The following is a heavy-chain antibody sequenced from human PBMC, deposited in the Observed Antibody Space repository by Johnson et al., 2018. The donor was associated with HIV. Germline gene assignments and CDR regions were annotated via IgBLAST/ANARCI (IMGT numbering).Heavy chain of an antibody. J-gene: IGHJ3*02. Sequence: VQLVESGGGLIQPGGSLRLSCAASGFTVSSNYMSWVRQAPGKGLEWVSVIYSGGSTYYADSVKGRFTISRDNSKNTLYLQMNSLRAEDTAVYYCARDLGKAYYDGSGYPNDAFDIWGQGTMVTVSS. CDR3: ARDLGKAYYDGSGYPNDAFDI. CDR2: IYSGGST. CDR1: GFTVSSNY. V-gene: IGHV3-53*01. D-gene: IGHD3-22*01.